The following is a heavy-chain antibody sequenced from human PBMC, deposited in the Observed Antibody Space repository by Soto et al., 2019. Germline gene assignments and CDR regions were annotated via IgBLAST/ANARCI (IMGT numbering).Heavy chain of an antibody. V-gene: IGHV1-2*02. D-gene: IGHD1-7*01. CDR1: GYTFTGYY. Sequence: QVQLVQSGAEVKESGASVKVSCKASGYTFTGYYIHWVRQAPGQGLEWVGEISPKSGGTRYAQKFLGRGTMTKDSSIITVYMELSNLSPDDTAVEYCGRGRSGELVVFYWGQGTLVTVHS. CDR3: GRGRSGELVVFY. J-gene: IGHJ4*02. CDR2: ISPKSGGT.